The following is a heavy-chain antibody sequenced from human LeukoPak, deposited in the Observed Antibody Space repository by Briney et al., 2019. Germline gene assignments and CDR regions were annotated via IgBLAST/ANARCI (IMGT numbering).Heavy chain of an antibody. CDR1: GYTFTGYY. V-gene: IGHV1-2*02. Sequence: ASVKVSCKASGYTFTGYYMHWVRQAPGRGLEWMGWINPNSGGTNYAQKFQGRVTMTRDMSTSTDYMELSSLRSEDTAVYYCARGFASGGPYNFDYWGQGTLVTVSS. CDR3: ARGFASGGPYNFDY. J-gene: IGHJ4*02. D-gene: IGHD5-24*01. CDR2: INPNSGGT.